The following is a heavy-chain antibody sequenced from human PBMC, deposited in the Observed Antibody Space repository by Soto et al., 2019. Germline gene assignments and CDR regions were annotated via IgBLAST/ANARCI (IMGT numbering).Heavy chain of an antibody. CDR2: IFWDDDK. D-gene: IGHD1-26*01. V-gene: IGHV2-5*02. CDR3: AHRGDGPNWFDP. J-gene: IGHJ5*02. CDR1: GFSLTTSGEG. Sequence: QITLKESGPTLLKPTQTLTLTCTFSGFSLTTSGEGVGWIRQPPGKALEWLALIFWDDDKGYSPSLRSRLTITKDTSNNQVVLTMTNMDPVDTATYYCAHRGDGPNWFDPWGQGTLVTVSS.